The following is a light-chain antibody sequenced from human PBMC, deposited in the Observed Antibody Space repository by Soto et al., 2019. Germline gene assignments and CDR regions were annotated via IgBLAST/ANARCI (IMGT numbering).Light chain of an antibody. V-gene: IGKV3-20*01. CDR3: QQYGSPSIT. CDR1: QSVSSSY. CDR2: GAS. J-gene: IGKJ5*01. Sequence: EIVLTQSPGTLSLSPGERATLSCRASQSVSSSYLAWYQQKPGQAPRLLIYGASSRATGIPDRFSSSGSGTDFTLTISRLEPEDFAVYYCQQYGSPSITFGQGTRLEIK.